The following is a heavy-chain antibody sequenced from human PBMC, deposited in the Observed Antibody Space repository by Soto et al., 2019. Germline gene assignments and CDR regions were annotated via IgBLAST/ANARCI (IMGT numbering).Heavy chain of an antibody. D-gene: IGHD3-10*01. CDR3: AASWFGELAFNY. Sequence: SETLSLTCSVSGYSIRSGYYWGWVRQAPGKGLEWLGSVYHNGIMFHNPSFQSRVTISVDTSKNQFSLNLRSVTAADTAVYYCAASWFGELAFNYWGHGXLVTVYS. J-gene: IGHJ4*01. V-gene: IGHV4-38-2*02. CDR2: VYHNGIM. CDR1: GYSIRSGYY.